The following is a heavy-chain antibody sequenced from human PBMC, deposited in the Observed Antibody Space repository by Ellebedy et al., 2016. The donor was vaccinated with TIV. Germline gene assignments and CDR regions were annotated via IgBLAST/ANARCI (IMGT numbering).Heavy chain of an antibody. Sequence: PGGSLRLSCKGSGYSFTVYWIGWVRQMPGKGLEWMGIIYPGDSETRYSPSFQGQVTISADKSISTAYLQWSSLKASDTAMYYCARLPSGNSYGYSFDYWGQGTLVTVSS. J-gene: IGHJ4*02. D-gene: IGHD5-18*01. CDR3: ARLPSGNSYGYSFDY. CDR1: GYSFTVYW. CDR2: IYPGDSET. V-gene: IGHV5-51*01.